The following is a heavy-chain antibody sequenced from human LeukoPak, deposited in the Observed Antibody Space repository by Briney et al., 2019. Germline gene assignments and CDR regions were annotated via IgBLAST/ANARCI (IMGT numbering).Heavy chain of an antibody. CDR1: GFTFSSYG. Sequence: GGSLRLSCAASGFTFSSYGMHWVRQAPGKGLEWVAFIRYDGSNKYYADSVKGRFTISRDNSKNTLYLQMNSLRAEDTAVYYCARVRGPYSGSGVKAIFDLWGQGTMVTVSS. D-gene: IGHD1-26*01. V-gene: IGHV3-30*02. CDR2: IRYDGSNK. CDR3: ARVRGPYSGSGVKAIFDL. J-gene: IGHJ3*01.